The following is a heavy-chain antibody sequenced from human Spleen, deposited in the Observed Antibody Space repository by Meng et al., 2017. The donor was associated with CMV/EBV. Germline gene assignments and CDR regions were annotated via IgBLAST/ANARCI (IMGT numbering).Heavy chain of an antibody. V-gene: IGHV3-30*04. D-gene: IGHD6-6*01. Sequence: GGSLRLSCAASGFTFNDYTFHWVRQAPGKGLEWVAVISYDGTNKDYADSVKGRFTVSRDNSKNTLNLQMNSLRAEDTAVYYCARMDSSSPPYYYGMDVWGQGTTVTVSS. CDR2: ISYDGTNK. J-gene: IGHJ6*02. CDR3: ARMDSSSPPYYYGMDV. CDR1: GFTFNDYT.